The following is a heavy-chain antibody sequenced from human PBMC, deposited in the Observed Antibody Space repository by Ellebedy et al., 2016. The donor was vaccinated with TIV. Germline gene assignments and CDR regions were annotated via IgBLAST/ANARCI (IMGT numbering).Heavy chain of an antibody. D-gene: IGHD3-22*01. V-gene: IGHV5-10-1*01. J-gene: IGHJ5*02. CDR1: GYTFTGHW. CDR2: IGPSDSYT. Sequence: GESLKISCKGSGYTFTGHWITWVRQMPGKGLEWMVRIGPSDSYTNYSPSFRGHVTISADNSISTAYLQWSSLKASDTAIYYCARHHYDSASFDPWGQGTLVTVSS. CDR3: ARHHYDSASFDP.